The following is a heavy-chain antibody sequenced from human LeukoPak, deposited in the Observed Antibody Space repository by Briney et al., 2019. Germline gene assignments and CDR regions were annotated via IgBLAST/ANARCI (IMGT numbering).Heavy chain of an antibody. V-gene: IGHV3-30*04. CDR1: GFTFSNYA. J-gene: IGHJ4*02. CDR3: ARWKSLKGTFDY. CDR2: ISYDGNKK. D-gene: IGHD1-7*01. Sequence: EGSLRLSCAASGFTFSNYAMNWVRQAPGKGLEWVAVISYDGNKKYYADSVKGRFTISRDNSKNTLYLQMNSLRAEDTAVYYCARWKSLKGTFDYWGRGTLVTVSS.